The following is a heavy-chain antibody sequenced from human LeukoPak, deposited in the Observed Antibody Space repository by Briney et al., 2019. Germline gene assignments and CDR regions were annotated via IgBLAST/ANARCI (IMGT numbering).Heavy chain of an antibody. V-gene: IGHV4-4*07. J-gene: IGHJ4*02. CDR3: VRDGYGLGSYSFDY. CDR1: GNSITSYY. CDR2: IYTSGST. D-gene: IGHD3-10*01. Sequence: SETLSLTCTVSGNSITSYYWSWIRQPAGKGLEWIGRIYTSGSTNSNPSLKSRVTMSLDTSKNQFSLNLSSVTAADTAVYYCVRDGYGLGSYSFDYWGQGTLVTVSS.